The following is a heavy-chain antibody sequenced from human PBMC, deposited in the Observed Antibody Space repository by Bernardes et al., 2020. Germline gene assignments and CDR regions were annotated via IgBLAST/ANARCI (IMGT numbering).Heavy chain of an antibody. D-gene: IGHD3-16*02. CDR1: GFSLTTGTVG. V-gene: IGHV2-5*02. Sequence: SGPTLVKPTETLTLTCTFSGFSLTTGTVGVAWIRQPPGQALEWVAIAYWDGDKRYRPSLSSRLTITKDTSKNQVVLRMTDMDPADTGTYFCARTTITYGGVVGIDAFDVWGQGTVVIVST. CDR3: ARTTITYGGVVGIDAFDV. J-gene: IGHJ3*01. CDR2: AYWDGDK.